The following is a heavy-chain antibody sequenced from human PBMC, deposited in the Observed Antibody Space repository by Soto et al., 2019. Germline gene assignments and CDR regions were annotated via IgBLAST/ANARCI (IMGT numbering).Heavy chain of an antibody. D-gene: IGHD4-17*01. V-gene: IGHV1-58*01. CDR2: IVVGSGNT. Sequence: ASVKVSCKASGFTFTSSAVQWVRQARGQRLEWIGWIVVGSGNTNYAQKFQERVTITRDMSTSTAYMELSSLRSEDTAVYYCAAHPFYGDYRHYYYGMDGWGEGTTFTVSS. CDR1: GFTFTSSA. CDR3: AAHPFYGDYRHYYYGMDG. J-gene: IGHJ6*01.